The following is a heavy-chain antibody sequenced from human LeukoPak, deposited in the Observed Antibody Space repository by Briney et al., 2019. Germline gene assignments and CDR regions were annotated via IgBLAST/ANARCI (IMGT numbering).Heavy chain of an antibody. CDR1: GRSISSYY. Sequence: SETLSLTCTVSGRSISSYYWSWLRQPPGKGLEWIGYIYYSGSTNYNPSLKSRVTISVDTSKNQFSLKLSSVTAADTAVYYCASLGYGYFDWSLDYWGQGTLVTVSS. D-gene: IGHD3-9*01. V-gene: IGHV4-59*01. CDR2: IYYSGST. J-gene: IGHJ4*02. CDR3: ASLGYGYFDWSLDY.